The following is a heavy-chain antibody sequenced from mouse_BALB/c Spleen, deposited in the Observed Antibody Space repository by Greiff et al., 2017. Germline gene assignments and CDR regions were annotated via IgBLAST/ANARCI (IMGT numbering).Heavy chain of an antibody. D-gene: IGHD2-12*01. CDR3: ARDIVRPFAY. Sequence: VQLQESGAELAKPGASVKMSCKASGYTFTSYWMHWVKQRPGQGLEWIGYINPSTGYTEYNQKFKSKATLTADKSSSTAYMQLSSLTSEDSAVYCGARDIVRPFAYWGQGTPVTVSA. CDR2: INPSTGYT. CDR1: GYTFTSYW. V-gene: IGHV1-7*01. J-gene: IGHJ3*01.